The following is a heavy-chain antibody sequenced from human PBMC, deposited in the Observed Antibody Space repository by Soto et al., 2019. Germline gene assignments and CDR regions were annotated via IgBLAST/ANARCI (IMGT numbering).Heavy chain of an antibody. CDR1: GYTFTDYH. J-gene: IGHJ5*02. Sequence: QVQLVQSGAEVKKPGASVKVSWKASGYTFTDYHIHWVRQAPGQGLEFMGWINANNGGAGSAQQFQGRVTVTRDTSITTVYMELSNLRSDDTAVYYCAREGGSETLQPSYNWFDTWGQGTLVTVSS. V-gene: IGHV1-2*02. D-gene: IGHD6-25*01. CDR3: AREGGSETLQPSYNWFDT. CDR2: INANNGGA.